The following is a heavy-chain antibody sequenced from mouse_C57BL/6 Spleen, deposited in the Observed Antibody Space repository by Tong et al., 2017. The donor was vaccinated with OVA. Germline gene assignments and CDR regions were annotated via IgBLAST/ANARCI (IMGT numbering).Heavy chain of an antibody. CDR2: IDPSDSYT. CDR3: ARETKDY. J-gene: IGHJ2*01. CDR1: GYTFTSYW. D-gene: IGHD1-3*01. V-gene: IGHV1-69*01. Sequence: VQLQESGAELVMPGASVKLSCKASGYTFTSYWMHWVKQRPGQGLEWIGEIDPSDSYTNYNQKFKGKATLTVDKSSSTAYMQLSSLTSEDSAVYYCARETKDYWGQGTTLTVSS.